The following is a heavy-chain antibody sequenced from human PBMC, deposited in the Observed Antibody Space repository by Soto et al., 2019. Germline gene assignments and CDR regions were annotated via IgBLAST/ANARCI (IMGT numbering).Heavy chain of an antibody. CDR3: ARDRSSSSPYYYGMDV. CDR2: INPNSGGT. J-gene: IGHJ6*02. D-gene: IGHD6-13*01. Sequence: GPSVTVSFNPSGYTFTGYYMHWLRQAPGQGLEWMGWINPNSGGTNYAQKFEGRVTMTRDTSISTAYMEPSRLRSDDTAVYYCARDRSSSSPYYYGMDVWGQGTTVTVSS. CDR1: GYTFTGYY. V-gene: IGHV1-2*02.